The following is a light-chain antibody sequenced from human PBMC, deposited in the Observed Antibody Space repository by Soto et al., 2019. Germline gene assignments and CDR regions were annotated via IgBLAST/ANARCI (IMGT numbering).Light chain of an antibody. Sequence: EIVMTQSPATLSVSPGERATLSCRASQSVDSNLAWYQQKPGQAPRLLIDGASTRATGIPVRFSGSGSGTEFILPIGSLQYDDVAVYFCKQYTTWPYTFGQGTSLEIK. CDR1: QSVDSN. J-gene: IGKJ2*01. CDR2: GAS. V-gene: IGKV3-15*01. CDR3: KQYTTWPYT.